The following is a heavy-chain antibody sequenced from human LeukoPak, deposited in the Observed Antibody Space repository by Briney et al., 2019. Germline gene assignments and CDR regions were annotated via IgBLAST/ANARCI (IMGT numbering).Heavy chain of an antibody. V-gene: IGHV1-2*02. CDR1: GYTFTGYY. CDR3: ASGFWSGYYTGAY. J-gene: IGHJ4*02. CDR2: INPNSGGT. D-gene: IGHD3-3*01. Sequence: ASVKVSCKAPGYTFTGYYMHWVRQAPGQGLEWMGWINPNSGGTNYAQKFQGRVTMTRDTSISTAYMELSRLRSDDTAVYYCASGFWSGYYTGAYWGQGTLVTVSS.